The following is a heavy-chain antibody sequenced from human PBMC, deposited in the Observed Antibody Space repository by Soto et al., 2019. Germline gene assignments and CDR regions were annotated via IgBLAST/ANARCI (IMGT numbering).Heavy chain of an antibody. Sequence: SEPLSLTCTVSGGSISSYYWSWIRQPPGKGLEWIGYIYYSGSTNYNPSLKSRVTISVDTSKNQFSLKLSSVTAADTAVYYCARHRGLRPDIVVGYNWFDPWGQGTLVTVSS. CDR3: ARHRGLRPDIVVGYNWFDP. CDR2: IYYSGST. CDR1: GGSISSYY. V-gene: IGHV4-59*08. J-gene: IGHJ5*02. D-gene: IGHD2-2*01.